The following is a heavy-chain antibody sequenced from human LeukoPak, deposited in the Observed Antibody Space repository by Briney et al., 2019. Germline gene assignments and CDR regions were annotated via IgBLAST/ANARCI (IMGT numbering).Heavy chain of an antibody. D-gene: IGHD6-19*01. J-gene: IGHJ4*02. CDR2: ISGSGGST. CDR3: AKDDLLVGAVAGTLVY. V-gene: IGHV3-23*01. Sequence: PGGSLRLSCAASGFTFSSYAMSWVRQAPGKGLEWVSAISGSGGSTYYADSVKGRFTISRDNSKNTLYLQMNSLRAEDTAVYYCAKDDLLVGAVAGTLVYWGQGTLVTVSS. CDR1: GFTFSSYA.